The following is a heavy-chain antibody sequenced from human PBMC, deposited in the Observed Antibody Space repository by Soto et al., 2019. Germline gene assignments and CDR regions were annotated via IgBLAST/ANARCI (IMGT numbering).Heavy chain of an antibody. J-gene: IGHJ4*02. CDR2: INHSGST. D-gene: IGHD6-13*01. CDR3: ASSSPYRRGPNDC. V-gene: IGHV4-34*01. CDR1: GGSFSGYY. Sequence: QVQLQQWGAGLLKPSETLSLTCAVYGGSFSGYYWSWIRQPPGKGLEWIGEINHSGSTNYNPSLKSRVTISVDTSKNQFSLKLSSVTAADTAVYYCASSSPYRRGPNDCWGQGTLVTVSS.